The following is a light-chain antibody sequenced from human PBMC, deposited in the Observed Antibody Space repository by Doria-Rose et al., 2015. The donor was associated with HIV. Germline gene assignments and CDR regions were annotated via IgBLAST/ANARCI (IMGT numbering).Light chain of an antibody. CDR1: QSFSSTY. J-gene: IGKJ5*01. CDR3: QQYGTSRGT. Sequence: TQSPGTLSLSPGERATLSCRASQSFSSTYLAWYQQKPGQAPSLLIYDGSTRATGIPDRFSASGSGTDFTLTINRLEPEDFALYYCQQYGTSRGTFGQGTRLEIK. V-gene: IGKV3-20*01. CDR2: DGS.